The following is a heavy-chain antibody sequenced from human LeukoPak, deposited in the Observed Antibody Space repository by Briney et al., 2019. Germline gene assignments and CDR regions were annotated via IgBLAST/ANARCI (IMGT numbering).Heavy chain of an antibody. J-gene: IGHJ3*02. Sequence: SETLSLTCTVSGGSISSGDYYWSWIRQPPGKGLEWIGYIYYSGSTYYNPSLKSRVTISVDTSKNQFSLKLSSVTAADTAVYYCASGRFLEWLLFDAFDIWGQGTMVTVSS. CDR1: GGSISSGDYY. V-gene: IGHV4-30-4*08. CDR3: ASGRFLEWLLFDAFDI. CDR2: IYYSGST. D-gene: IGHD3-3*01.